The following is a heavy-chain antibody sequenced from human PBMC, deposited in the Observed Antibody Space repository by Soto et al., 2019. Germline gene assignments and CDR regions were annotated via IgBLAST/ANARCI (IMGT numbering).Heavy chain of an antibody. V-gene: IGHV4-59*01. Sequence: SETLSLTCTASGGSISSYYWSWIRQPPGKGLEWIGYIYYSGSTNYNSSLKSRVTISVDTSKNQLSLKLSSVTAADTAVYYCARATYYYDSSSYYGYYFDYWGQGTLVTVSS. D-gene: IGHD3-22*01. CDR3: ARATYYYDSSSYYGYYFDY. CDR1: GGSISSYY. CDR2: IYYSGST. J-gene: IGHJ4*02.